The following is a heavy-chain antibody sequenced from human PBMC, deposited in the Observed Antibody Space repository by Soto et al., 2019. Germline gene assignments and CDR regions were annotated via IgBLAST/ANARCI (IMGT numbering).Heavy chain of an antibody. Sequence: PSETLSLTCTVSGGSISSYYWSWIRQPPGKGLEWIGYIYYSGSTYYNPSLKSRVTISVDTSRNQFSLKLSSVTAADTAVYYCARNEYSSSIALRYYYYGMDVWGQGTTVTVSS. CDR3: ARNEYSSSIALRYYYYGMDV. CDR2: IYYSGST. D-gene: IGHD6-6*01. V-gene: IGHV4-59*12. J-gene: IGHJ6*02. CDR1: GGSISSYY.